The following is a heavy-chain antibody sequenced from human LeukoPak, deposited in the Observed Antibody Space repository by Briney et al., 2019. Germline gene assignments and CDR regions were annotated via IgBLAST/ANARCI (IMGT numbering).Heavy chain of an antibody. D-gene: IGHD6-13*01. J-gene: IGHJ4*02. Sequence: ESLKISCKGSGYSFTSYWIGWVRQMPGKGLERMGIIYPGDSDTRYSPSFQGQVTISADKSISTAYLQWSSLKASDTAMYYCARISPIAAAGFFFDYWGQGTLVTVSS. CDR3: ARISPIAAAGFFFDY. CDR1: GYSFTSYW. CDR2: IYPGDSDT. V-gene: IGHV5-51*01.